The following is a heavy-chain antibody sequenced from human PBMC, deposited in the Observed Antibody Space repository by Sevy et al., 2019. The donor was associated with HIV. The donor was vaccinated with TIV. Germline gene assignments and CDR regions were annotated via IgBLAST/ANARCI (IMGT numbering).Heavy chain of an antibody. V-gene: IGHV3-21*01. CDR2: ISRNSNYI. Sequence: GGSLRLSCAASGFTFSTLNMNWVRQAPGKGLEWVSSISRNSNYIYYADSVKGRFTITRDNAKNSLYLDMNSLRAEDTTGYYCAGQILNYEFWFESWGQGTLVTVSS. J-gene: IGHJ5*01. CDR3: AGQILNYEFWFES. D-gene: IGHD3-3*01. CDR1: GFTFSTLN.